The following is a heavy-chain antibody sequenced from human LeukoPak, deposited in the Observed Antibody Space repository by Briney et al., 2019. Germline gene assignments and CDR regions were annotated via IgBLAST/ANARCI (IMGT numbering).Heavy chain of an antibody. CDR2: IYSGGST. CDR1: GFTVSSNY. D-gene: IGHD3-22*01. V-gene: IGHV3-53*01. CDR3: ARGGNYYDSCGSFDY. Sequence: GGSLRLSCAASGFTVSSNYMSWVRQAPGKGLEWVSVIYSGGSTCYADSVKGRFTISRDNSKNTLYLQMNSLRAEDTAVYYCARGGNYYDSCGSFDYWGQGTLVTVSS. J-gene: IGHJ4*02.